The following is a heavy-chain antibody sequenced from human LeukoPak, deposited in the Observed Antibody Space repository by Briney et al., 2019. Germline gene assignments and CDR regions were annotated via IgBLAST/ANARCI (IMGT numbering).Heavy chain of an antibody. J-gene: IGHJ6*03. V-gene: IGHV3-11*04. CDR3: AGDAEYQLLNLLCYYDYMDV. Sequence: AGSLRLSCAASGFTFSAYYMSWIRPAPGQGLEWVSYISSSGRTIYYTYSVKGRFTMSSANTKNSLYLQMNSQRAGDTAVYYTAGDAEYQLLNLLCYYDYMDVWGKGTTVTVSS. CDR1: GFTFSAYY. CDR2: ISSSGRTI. D-gene: IGHD2-2*01.